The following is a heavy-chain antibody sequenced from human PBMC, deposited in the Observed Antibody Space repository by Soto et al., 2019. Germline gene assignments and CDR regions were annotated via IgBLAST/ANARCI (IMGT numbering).Heavy chain of an antibody. CDR2: INPNSGGT. CDR3: AREDIVVVPAGRYYYGMDV. D-gene: IGHD2-2*01. Sequence: ASVKVSCKASGYTFTGYYMHWVRQAPGQGLEWMGWINPNSGGTNYAQKFQGWVTMTRDTSISTAYMELSRLRSDDTAVYYCAREDIVVVPAGRYYYGMDVWGQGTTVTVSS. V-gene: IGHV1-2*04. CDR1: GYTFTGYY. J-gene: IGHJ6*02.